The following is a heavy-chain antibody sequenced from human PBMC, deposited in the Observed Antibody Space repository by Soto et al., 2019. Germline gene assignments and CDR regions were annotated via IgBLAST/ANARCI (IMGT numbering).Heavy chain of an antibody. CDR2: ISSSSSYI. CDR3: AREKPDLGYNWFDP. CDR1: GFTFSSYS. J-gene: IGHJ5*02. D-gene: IGHD3-16*01. Sequence: GGSLRLSCAASGFTFSSYSMNWVRQAPGEGLEWVSSISSSSSYIYYADSVKGRFTISRDNAKNSLYLQMNSLRAEDTAVYYCAREKPDLGYNWFDPWGQGTLVTVSS. V-gene: IGHV3-21*01.